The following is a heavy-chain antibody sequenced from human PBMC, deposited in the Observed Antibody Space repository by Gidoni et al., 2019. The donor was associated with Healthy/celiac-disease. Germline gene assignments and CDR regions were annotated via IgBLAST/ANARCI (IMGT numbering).Heavy chain of an antibody. J-gene: IGHJ3*02. V-gene: IGHV3-21*01. Sequence: EVQLVESGGGLVKPGGSLRLSCAASGFTFSSYSMNWVRQAPGKGLEWVSSISSSSSYIYYADSVKGRFTISRDNAKNSLYLQMNSLRAEDTAVYYCARVLFGSDAFDIWGQGTMVTVSS. D-gene: IGHD2-21*01. CDR3: ARVLFGSDAFDI. CDR1: GFTFSSYS. CDR2: ISSSSSYI.